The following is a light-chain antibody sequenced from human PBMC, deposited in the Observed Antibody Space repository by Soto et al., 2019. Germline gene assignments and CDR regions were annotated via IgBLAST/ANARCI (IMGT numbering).Light chain of an antibody. CDR1: QSVSRN. Sequence: DILMTQSPATLSLSPGGRATLSCRASQSVSRNLAWYQQKPGQAPRLLIQRASTRATGIPASVSGSGSGTEFTLTISSLQSEAFAVSFWQKYNNLPGTCGQGTKVEIK. CDR2: RAS. CDR3: QKYNNLPGT. J-gene: IGKJ1*01. V-gene: IGKV3-15*01.